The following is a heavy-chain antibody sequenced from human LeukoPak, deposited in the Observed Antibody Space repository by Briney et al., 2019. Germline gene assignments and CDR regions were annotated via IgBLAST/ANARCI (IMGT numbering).Heavy chain of an antibody. CDR3: AKRQGPKSGSYDYFDP. Sequence: PSETLSLTCAVYGGSFSGYYWSWIRQPPGKGLEWIGEINHSGSTNYNPSLKSRVTISVDTSKNQFSLKVTSVTAADTAVCYCAKRQGPKSGSYDYFDPWGQGTLVTVSS. J-gene: IGHJ5*02. CDR2: INHSGST. V-gene: IGHV4-34*01. CDR1: GGSFSGYY. D-gene: IGHD1-26*01.